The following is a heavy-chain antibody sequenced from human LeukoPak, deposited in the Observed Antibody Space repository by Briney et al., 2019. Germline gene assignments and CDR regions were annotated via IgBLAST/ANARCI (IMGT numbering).Heavy chain of an antibody. J-gene: IGHJ4*02. CDR3: ATSLWFGESLYY. Sequence: QPGGSLRLSCAASGFTFSSYGMSWVRQAPGKGLEWVSAISGSGGSTYYADSVKGRFTISRDNSKNTLYLQMNSLRAEDTAVYYCATSLWFGESLYYWGQGTLVTVSS. CDR1: GFTFSSYG. D-gene: IGHD3-10*01. CDR2: ISGSGGST. V-gene: IGHV3-23*01.